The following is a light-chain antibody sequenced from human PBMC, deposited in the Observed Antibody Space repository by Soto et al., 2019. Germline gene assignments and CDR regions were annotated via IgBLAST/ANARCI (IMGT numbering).Light chain of an antibody. Sequence: EIVLTQSPGTLSLSPGERATLSCRASQSVSSNYLAWYQQKPGQAPRLLVYGASSRATGIPDRFSGSGSGTDLTLTISRMEPEDFAVYYCQHYGNSPFTFGPGTKVDNK. CDR3: QHYGNSPFT. CDR2: GAS. V-gene: IGKV3-20*01. CDR1: QSVSSNY. J-gene: IGKJ3*01.